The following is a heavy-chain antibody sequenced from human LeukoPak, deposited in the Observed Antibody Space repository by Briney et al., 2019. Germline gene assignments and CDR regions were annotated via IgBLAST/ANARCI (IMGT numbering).Heavy chain of an antibody. CDR3: ARVAQPHYDFWSGYLGRSWGYFDY. CDR2: ISAFDGNT. Sequence: ASVKVSCKASGYTFTSYGISWVRQAPGHGLEWMGWISAFDGNTNYAQKLQGRVTMTTDTSTSTAYMELRSLRSDDTAVYYCARVAQPHYDFWSGYLGRSWGYFDYWGQGTLVTVSS. V-gene: IGHV1-18*01. CDR1: GYTFTSYG. D-gene: IGHD3-3*01. J-gene: IGHJ4*02.